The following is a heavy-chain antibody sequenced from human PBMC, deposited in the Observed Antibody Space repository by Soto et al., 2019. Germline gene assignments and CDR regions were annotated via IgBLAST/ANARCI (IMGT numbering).Heavy chain of an antibody. Sequence: EVQLLEAGGGLVQPGGSLRLSCAASGFTFSNYAMTWISQAPGKGLERVATISGSGDNTYYADSVRGRFTISSDNSKNTLYLQMNSLRADDAAVYYCAKRPFAARHTDYWGQGTLVTVSS. CDR2: ISGSGDNT. CDR3: AKRPFAARHTDY. J-gene: IGHJ4*02. D-gene: IGHD6-6*01. V-gene: IGHV3-23*01. CDR1: GFTFSNYA.